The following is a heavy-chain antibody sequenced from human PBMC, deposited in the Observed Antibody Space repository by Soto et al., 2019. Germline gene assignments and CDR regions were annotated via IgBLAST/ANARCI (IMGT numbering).Heavy chain of an antibody. CDR1: GDSISRGGYY. Sequence: QVQLQESGPGLVKPSQTLTLSCTVSGDSISRGGYYWNWIRQHSRKGLEWIGYIYHSGSTNYNPSLKSRVTISVDTSKNQLSLELTNVTAADTAVYYCVRDGAGAYGLAWFGPWGQGILVTVSS. CDR3: VRDGAGAYGLAWFGP. V-gene: IGHV4-31*03. CDR2: IYHSGST. D-gene: IGHD2-21*01. J-gene: IGHJ5*02.